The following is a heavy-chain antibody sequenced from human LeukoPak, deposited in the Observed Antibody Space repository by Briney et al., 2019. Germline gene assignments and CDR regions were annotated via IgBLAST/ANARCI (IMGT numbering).Heavy chain of an antibody. Sequence: GGSLRLSCAASGFTFSSYSMNWVRQAPGKGLEWVSSISSSSSYIYYADSVKGRFTISRDNAKNSLYLQMNSLRAEDTAVYYCARDLGYFDPNWFDPWGQGTLVTVSS. D-gene: IGHD3-9*01. CDR3: ARDLGYFDPNWFDP. CDR2: ISSSSSYI. CDR1: GFTFSSYS. V-gene: IGHV3-21*01. J-gene: IGHJ5*02.